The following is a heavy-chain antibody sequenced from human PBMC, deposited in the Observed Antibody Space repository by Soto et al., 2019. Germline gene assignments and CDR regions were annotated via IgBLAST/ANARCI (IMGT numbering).Heavy chain of an antibody. CDR3: ARTAYWGGDCCGAFDI. D-gene: IGHD2-21*02. V-gene: IGHV1-69*01. J-gene: IGHJ3*02. CDR2: IIPIFGTA. Sequence: QVQLVQSGAEVKKPGSSVKVSCKASGGTFSSYAISWVRQAPGQGLEWMGGIIPIFGTANYAQKFQGRVTITADESTSTAHMELSSLRSADTAVYCCARTAYWGGDCCGAFDIRGQGTMVTVSS. CDR1: GGTFSSYA.